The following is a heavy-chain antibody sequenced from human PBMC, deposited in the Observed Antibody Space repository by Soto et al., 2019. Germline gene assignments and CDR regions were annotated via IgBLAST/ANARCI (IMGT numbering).Heavy chain of an antibody. CDR2: INSDGGST. Sequence: EVQLVESGGGLVQPGGSLRLSCAASGFTFSSYWMHWVRQAPGKGLVWVSRINSDGGSTSYADSVKGRFTISRDNAKNTLYVQMNSLRAEDTAVYYCARAQGGQWLGIDYWGQGTLVTVSS. CDR1: GFTFSSYW. CDR3: ARAQGGQWLGIDY. J-gene: IGHJ4*02. V-gene: IGHV3-74*01. D-gene: IGHD6-19*01.